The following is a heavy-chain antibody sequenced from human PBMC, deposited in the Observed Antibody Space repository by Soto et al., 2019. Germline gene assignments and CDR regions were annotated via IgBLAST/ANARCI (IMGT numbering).Heavy chain of an antibody. D-gene: IGHD3-10*01. V-gene: IGHV4-30-2*01. CDR3: ARDKPLTPLLWFGDRKGGYYYGMDV. CDR2: IYQSGST. Sequence: SETLSLTCAVSGGSLSSSAYSWSWIRQPPGKGLEWVGFIYQSGSTYYNPSLKSRVTISVDTSKNQFSLKLSSVTAADTAVYYCARDKPLTPLLWFGDRKGGYYYGMDVWGQGTTVT. CDR1: GGSLSSSAYS. J-gene: IGHJ6*02.